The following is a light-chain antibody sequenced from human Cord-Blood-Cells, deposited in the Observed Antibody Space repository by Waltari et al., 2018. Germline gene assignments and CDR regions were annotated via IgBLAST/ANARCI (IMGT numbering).Light chain of an antibody. CDR3: QQYYSTLSYS. Sequence: DIVMTQSPDSLAVSLGERATINCKSSQSVLYSPNNKNYLAWYQQKPGQPPKLLIYWSATRESWVRDRFSGSGSGTDFTLTISSLQAEDVAVYYCQQYYSTLSYSFGQGTKLEIK. CDR1: QSVLYSPNNKNY. CDR2: WSA. V-gene: IGKV4-1*01. J-gene: IGKJ2*03.